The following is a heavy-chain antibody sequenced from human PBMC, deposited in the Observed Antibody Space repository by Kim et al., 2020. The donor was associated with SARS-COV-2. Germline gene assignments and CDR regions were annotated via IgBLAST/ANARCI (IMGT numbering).Heavy chain of an antibody. V-gene: IGHV3-30*18. CDR2: ISYDGSNK. Sequence: GGSLRLSCAASGFTFSSYGMHWVRQAPGKGLEWVAVISYDGSNKYYADSVKGRFTISRDNSKNTLYLQTNSLRAEDTAVYYCAKDSGRITMIVVVITGIDYWGQGTLVTVSS. J-gene: IGHJ4*02. D-gene: IGHD3-22*01. CDR3: AKDSGRITMIVVVITGIDY. CDR1: GFTFSSYG.